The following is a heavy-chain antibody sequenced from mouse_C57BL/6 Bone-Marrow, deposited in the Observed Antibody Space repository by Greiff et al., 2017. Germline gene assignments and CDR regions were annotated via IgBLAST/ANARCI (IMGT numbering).Heavy chain of an antibody. CDR1: GFSLTSYG. Sequence: QVQLKESGPGLVQPSQSLSITCTVSGFSLTSYGVHWVRQSPGKGLEWLGVIWRGGSTDYNAAFMSRLSITKDNSKSQVCFKMNSLQADDTAIYYCAKPVGALYYAMDYWGQGTSVTVSS. V-gene: IGHV2-5*01. D-gene: IGHD1-1*01. CDR3: AKPVGALYYAMDY. CDR2: IWRGGST. J-gene: IGHJ4*01.